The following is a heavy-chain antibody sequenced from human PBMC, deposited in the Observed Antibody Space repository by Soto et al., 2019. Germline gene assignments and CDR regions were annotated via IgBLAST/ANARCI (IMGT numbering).Heavy chain of an antibody. CDR1: GFTVSSNY. CDR2: IYSGGST. J-gene: IGHJ4*02. V-gene: IGHV3-53*01. CDR3: ARDPSQRDYFDY. Sequence: EVQLVESGGGVIQPGGSLRLSCAASGFTVSSNYMSWVRQAPGKGLEWVSVIYSGGSTYYADSVKGRFTISRDNSKNTLYLQMNRLRAEDTAVYYCARDPSQRDYFDYWGQGTLVTVSS.